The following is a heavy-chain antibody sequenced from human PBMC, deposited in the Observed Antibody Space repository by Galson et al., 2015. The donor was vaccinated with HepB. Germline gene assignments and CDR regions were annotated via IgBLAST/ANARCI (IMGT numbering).Heavy chain of an antibody. D-gene: IGHD3-10*01. CDR2: ISGSGGSK. Sequence: SLRLSCAASGFTFDNYAMNWVRQAPGKGLEWVSGISGSGGSKYYADPAKGRFSISRDNSRNTVYLQMNSLRAEDTAVYYCAKDRAVITTVRGVNDAFHIWGQGTMVTVSS. J-gene: IGHJ3*02. V-gene: IGHV3-23*01. CDR1: GFTFDNYA. CDR3: AKDRAVITTVRGVNDAFHI.